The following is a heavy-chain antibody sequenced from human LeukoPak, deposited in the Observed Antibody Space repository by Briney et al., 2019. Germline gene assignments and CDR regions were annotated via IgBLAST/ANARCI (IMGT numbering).Heavy chain of an antibody. J-gene: IGHJ4*02. CDR3: ARKDFSSGSFNY. V-gene: IGHV3-11*04. D-gene: IGHD3-22*01. CDR2: IGLNGYPL. CDR1: GFPFSVYY. Sequence: GGSLRLSCAVSGFPFSVYYMSWIRRAPGKGLEWISYIGLNGYPLDYADSVKGRFTISRDNANNLLYLDMGSLRAEDTAVYYCARKDFSSGSFNYWGQGSLVTVSS.